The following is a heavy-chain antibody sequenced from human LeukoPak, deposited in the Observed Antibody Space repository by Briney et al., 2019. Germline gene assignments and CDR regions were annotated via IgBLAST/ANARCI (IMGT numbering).Heavy chain of an antibody. CDR2: IWYDGSNK. D-gene: IGHD2-21*02. CDR1: RFTFSNHG. J-gene: IGHJ4*02. CDR3: ARDRLEAVTDDGYFDY. Sequence: PGGSLRLSCAASRFTFSNHGMHWVRQAPGKGPEWVALIWYDGSNKYYGDSVKGRFTISRDNSKNTVYLQMNSLRAEDTGVYYCARDRLEAVTDDGYFDYWGQGTLVTVSS. V-gene: IGHV3-33*01.